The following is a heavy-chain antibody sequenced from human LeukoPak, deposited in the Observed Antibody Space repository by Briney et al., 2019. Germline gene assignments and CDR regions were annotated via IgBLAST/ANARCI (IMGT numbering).Heavy chain of an antibody. CDR2: IYYSGST. Sequence: PSQTLSLTCTVSGGSISSGDYYWSWIRQPPGKGLEWIGYIYYSGSTYYNPSLKSRVTISVDTSKNQISLKLSSVTAADTAVYYCARVFVDGNYSYGGNNWFDPWGQGTLVTVSS. CDR1: GGSISSGDYY. CDR3: ARVFVDGNYSYGGNNWFDP. V-gene: IGHV4-30-4*01. D-gene: IGHD5-18*01. J-gene: IGHJ5*02.